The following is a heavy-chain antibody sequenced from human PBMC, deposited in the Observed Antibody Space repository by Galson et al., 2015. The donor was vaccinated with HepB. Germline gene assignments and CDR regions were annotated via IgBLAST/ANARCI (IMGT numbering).Heavy chain of an antibody. CDR1: GFTVSSNY. J-gene: IGHJ3*02. CDR2: IYSGGST. Sequence: LRLSCAAPGFTVSSNYMSWVRPAPGKGLEWVSVIYSGGSTYYADSVKGRFTISRHNSKNTLYLQMNSLRAEDTAVYYCARGPQYYYDSSGYYTPGAFDIWGQGTMVTVSS. CDR3: ARGPQYYYDSSGYYTPGAFDI. D-gene: IGHD3-22*01. V-gene: IGHV3-53*04.